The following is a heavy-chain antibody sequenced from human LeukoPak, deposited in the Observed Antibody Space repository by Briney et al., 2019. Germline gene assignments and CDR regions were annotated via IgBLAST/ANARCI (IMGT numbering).Heavy chain of an antibody. CDR1: GFTFSSYS. CDR3: AVNSGWYGD. Sequence: PGGSLRLSCAASGFTFSSYSMNWVRQAPGKGLEWVSSISSSSSYIYYADSVKGRLTISRDNAKNSLYLQMNSLRAEDTAVYYCAVNSGWYGDWGQGTLVTVSS. D-gene: IGHD6-19*01. CDR2: ISSSSSYI. V-gene: IGHV3-21*01. J-gene: IGHJ4*02.